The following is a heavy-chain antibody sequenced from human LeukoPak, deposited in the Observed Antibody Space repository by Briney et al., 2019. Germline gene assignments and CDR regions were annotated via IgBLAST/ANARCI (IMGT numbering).Heavy chain of an antibody. V-gene: IGHV4-59*01. J-gene: IGHJ4*02. CDR3: ARGGSTWLAFDY. CDR2: IYYSGST. D-gene: IGHD6-13*01. Sequence: PSETLSLTGTVSGGSISGYYWNWIRQPPGEGLEWIGYIYYSGSTNYNPSLKSRVTILVDTSKNQFSLKLSSVTAADTAVYYCARGGSTWLAFDYWGQGTLVTVSS. CDR1: GGSISGYY.